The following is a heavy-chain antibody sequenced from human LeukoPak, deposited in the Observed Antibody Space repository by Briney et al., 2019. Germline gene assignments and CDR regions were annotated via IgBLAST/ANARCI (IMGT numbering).Heavy chain of an antibody. J-gene: IGHJ6*02. CDR3: AKDKGQHSYGSYGMDV. V-gene: IGHV3-9*01. CDR1: GFTFDGYA. CDR2: ISWNSGSI. D-gene: IGHD5-18*01. Sequence: GRSLRLSCAASGFTFDGYAMHWVRQAPGKGLEWVSGISWNSGSIGYADSVKGRFTISRDNAKNSLYLQMNSLRAEDTALYYCAKDKGQHSYGSYGMDVWGQGTTVTVSS.